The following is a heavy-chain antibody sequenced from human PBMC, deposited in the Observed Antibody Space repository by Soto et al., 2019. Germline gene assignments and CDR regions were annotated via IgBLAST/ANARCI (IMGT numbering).Heavy chain of an antibody. D-gene: IGHD3-10*01. CDR2: IYYSGST. CDR1: GFSISSYY. J-gene: IGHJ5*02. Sequence: PSETLSLTCTFSGFSISSYYWGLIRQPPGKGLEWIGSIYYSGSTYYNPSLKSRVTVSVDTSKNQFSLKLSSVTAADTAVYYCARDRPIRDSGSPSFDPWGQGIQVTVSS. CDR3: ARDRPIRDSGSPSFDP. V-gene: IGHV4-39*02.